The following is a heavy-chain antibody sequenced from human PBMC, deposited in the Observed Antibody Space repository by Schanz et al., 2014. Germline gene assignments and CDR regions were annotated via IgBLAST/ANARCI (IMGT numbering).Heavy chain of an antibody. Sequence: QVQLVQSGDEVKKPGASVKVSCKASGYTFTSHGISWVRQAPGQRLEWMGWITAYNGDTNYALKLQGRVTMTTDTSTGTAYMELRSLRSDDTALYYCARDGVDAAAGGNYWGQGTLVTVSS. J-gene: IGHJ4*02. D-gene: IGHD6-13*01. V-gene: IGHV1-18*01. CDR1: GYTFTSHG. CDR3: ARDGVDAAAGGNY. CDR2: ITAYNGDT.